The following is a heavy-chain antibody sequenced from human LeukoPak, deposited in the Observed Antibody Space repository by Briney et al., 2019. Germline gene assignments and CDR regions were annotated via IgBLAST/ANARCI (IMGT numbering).Heavy chain of an antibody. J-gene: IGHJ4*02. CDR2: IRSKANSYAT. V-gene: IGHV3-73*01. Sequence: GGSLRLSCAASGFTFSGSAMHWVRQASGKGLEWVGRIRSKANSYATAYAASVKGRFTISRDDSKNTAYLQMNSLKTEDTAVYYCTRRVDTAMVVGIDFDYWGQGTLVTVSS. CDR3: TRRVDTAMVVGIDFDY. CDR1: GFTFSGSA. D-gene: IGHD5-18*01.